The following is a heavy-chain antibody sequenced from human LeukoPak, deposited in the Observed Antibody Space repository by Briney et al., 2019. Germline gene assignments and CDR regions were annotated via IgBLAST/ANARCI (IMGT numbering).Heavy chain of an antibody. CDR3: ARDGTVTTLDDAFDI. D-gene: IGHD4-17*01. J-gene: IGHJ3*02. CDR1: GYTFTGYY. Sequence: PGASVKVSCKASGYTFTGYYMHWVRQAPGQGLEWMGWINPNSGGTNYAQKFQGRVTITADKSTSTAYMELSSLRSEDTAVYYCARDGTVTTLDDAFDIWGQGTMVTVSS. CDR2: INPNSGGT. V-gene: IGHV1-2*02.